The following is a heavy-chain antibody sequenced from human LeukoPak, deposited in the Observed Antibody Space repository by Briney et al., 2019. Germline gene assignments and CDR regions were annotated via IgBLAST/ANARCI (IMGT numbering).Heavy chain of an antibody. CDR2: ISYDGSNK. D-gene: IGHD2-15*01. Sequence: GRSLRLSCAASGFTLSSYGMHWVRQAPGKGLEWVAVISYDGSNKYYADSVKGRFTISRDNSKNTLYLQMNSLIVEDTAVYYCAKDRTVVVAAYGGWFDPWGQGTLATVSS. CDR3: AKDRTVVVAAYGGWFDP. CDR1: GFTLSSYG. J-gene: IGHJ5*02. V-gene: IGHV3-30*18.